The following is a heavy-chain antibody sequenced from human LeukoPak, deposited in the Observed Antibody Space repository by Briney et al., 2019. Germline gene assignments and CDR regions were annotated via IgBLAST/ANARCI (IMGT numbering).Heavy chain of an antibody. Sequence: SETLSLTCTVSGDSINSNSYFWGWIRQPPGKGLEWIGSIYYSGSTYYNPSLKSRVTISVDTSKNQFSLKLSSVTAADTAVYYCARLVQTYYYGSGSYWFDPWGQGTLVTVSS. CDR3: ARLVQTYYYGSGSYWFDP. CDR1: GDSINSNSYF. D-gene: IGHD3-10*01. CDR2: IYYSGST. V-gene: IGHV4-39*07. J-gene: IGHJ5*02.